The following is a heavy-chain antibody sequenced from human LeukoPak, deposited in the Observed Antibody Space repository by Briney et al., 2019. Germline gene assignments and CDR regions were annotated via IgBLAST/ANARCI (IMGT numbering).Heavy chain of an antibody. CDR3: AASGPLDSSGYYHYFDY. Sequence: SETLSLTCAVYGGSFSGYYWSWIRQPPGKGLEWIGEINHSGSTNYNPSLKSRVTISVDTSKNQFSLKLNSVTAADTAVYYCAASGPLDSSGYYHYFDYWGQGTLVTVSS. CDR2: INHSGST. V-gene: IGHV4-34*01. D-gene: IGHD3-22*01. CDR1: GGSFSGYY. J-gene: IGHJ4*02.